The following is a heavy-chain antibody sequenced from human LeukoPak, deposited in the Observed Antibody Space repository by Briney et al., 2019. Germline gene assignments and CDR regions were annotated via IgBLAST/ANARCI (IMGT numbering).Heavy chain of an antibody. CDR3: ANSRRPYGSGSYLFDY. CDR1: GFTFSNFW. V-gene: IGHV3-7*02. CDR2: IKQDESEK. J-gene: IGHJ4*02. Sequence: GGSLTLSCAASGFTFSNFWMSWARQAPGKGLEWVANIKQDESEKYYGASVKGRITISRDNAKNSMYLQMLSLRAEDAAVYYCANSRRPYGSGSYLFDYWGQGTLVTV. D-gene: IGHD3-10*01.